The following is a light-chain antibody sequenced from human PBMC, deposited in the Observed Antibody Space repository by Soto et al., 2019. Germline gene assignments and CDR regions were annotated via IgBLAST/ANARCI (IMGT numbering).Light chain of an antibody. CDR3: QQYNNWPPRFT. J-gene: IGKJ3*01. CDR2: GAS. CDR1: QSVSSN. V-gene: IGKV3-15*01. Sequence: EVEMTQSPATLSVSPGERATLSCRASQSVSSNLAWYQQKPGQAPRLLMYGASTRATGIPARFSGSGSGTEFTLTISSLQSEDFAVYYCQQYNNWPPRFTFGPGTKLDIK.